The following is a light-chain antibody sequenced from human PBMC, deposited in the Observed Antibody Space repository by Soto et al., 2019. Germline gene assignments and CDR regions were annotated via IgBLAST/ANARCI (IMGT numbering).Light chain of an antibody. CDR3: YSYAGDYVQV. CDR2: EGT. Sequence: LTQPGSVTGSPGQSIAIPCTRTSSDVGSYNLLSSFQQHPGKVPKLIIYEGTKRPSGVSDRFSGSKSGNTASLTISGLQAEAEADYCCYSYAGDYVQVLGTGTKVTAL. CDR1: SSDVGSYNL. V-gene: IGLV2-23*01. J-gene: IGLJ1*01.